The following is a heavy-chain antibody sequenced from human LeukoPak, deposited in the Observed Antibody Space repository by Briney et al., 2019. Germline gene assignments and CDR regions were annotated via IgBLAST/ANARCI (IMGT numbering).Heavy chain of an antibody. CDR3: AKAADYVGYFDY. D-gene: IGHD4-17*01. CDR2: LYPGDSDS. Sequence: EWGAILYPGDSDSRYSPSFQGQVTISADKSITTAYLQWSSLKASDTAMFYCAKAADYVGYFDYWGQGTLVTVSS. V-gene: IGHV5-51*01. J-gene: IGHJ4*02.